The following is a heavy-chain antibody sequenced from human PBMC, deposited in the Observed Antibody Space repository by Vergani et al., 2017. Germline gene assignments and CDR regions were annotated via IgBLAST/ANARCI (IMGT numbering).Heavy chain of an antibody. CDR2: INHSGST. J-gene: IGHJ4*02. Sequence: QVQLQQWGAGLLKPSETLSLTCAVYGGSFSGYYWSWIRQPPGKGLEWIGEINHSGSTNYNPSLKSRVTISVDTSKNQFSLKLSSVTAADTAVYYCARASAPSWDAAHDFDYWGQGTLVTVSS. CDR1: GGSFSGYY. V-gene: IGHV4-34*01. CDR3: ARASAPSWDAAHDFDY. D-gene: IGHD1-26*01.